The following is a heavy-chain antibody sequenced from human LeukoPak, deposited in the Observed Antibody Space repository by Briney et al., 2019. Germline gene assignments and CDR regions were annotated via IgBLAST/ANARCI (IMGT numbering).Heavy chain of an antibody. CDR1: GFTFGAYA. CDR3: AKGRSSSSWYPLEDH. J-gene: IGHJ4*02. V-gene: IGHV3-43*02. D-gene: IGHD6-13*01. Sequence: GGSLRLSCAGSGFTFGAYAMHWVRQAPGKGLEWVSLISGNGDSTYYADSVKGRFTISRDNSKDFLYLQMNSLTTEDTALYYCAKGRSSSSWYPLEDHWGQGTLVTVSS. CDR2: ISGNGDST.